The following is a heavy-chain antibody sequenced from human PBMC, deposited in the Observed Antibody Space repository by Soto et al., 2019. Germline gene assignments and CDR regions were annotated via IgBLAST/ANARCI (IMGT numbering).Heavy chain of an antibody. J-gene: IGHJ4*02. CDR2: IFWDDDK. Sequence: SGPTLVNPTQTXTLTCTFSGFSLSPSGVGVGWIRQPPGKALEWLGIIFWDDDKRYRPSLKSRLTISKDTSKNQLVLRMTNMNPVDTATYYCAHLPWKQLWPRAPVVNWGQGTPVTVSS. V-gene: IGHV2-5*02. CDR1: GFSLSPSGVG. D-gene: IGHD5-18*01. CDR3: AHLPWKQLWPRAPVVN.